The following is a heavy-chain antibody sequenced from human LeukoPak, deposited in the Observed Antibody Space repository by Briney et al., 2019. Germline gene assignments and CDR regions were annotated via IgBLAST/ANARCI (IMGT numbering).Heavy chain of an antibody. Sequence: SETLSLTCTVSGGSISSYYLSWIRQPPGKGLESIGYVDYSGSSDYNPSLKSRVTISVATSKNQFSLKLSSVTATDTPVYHCARGGQYNYDSSGYPDYWGQGTLVTVSP. CDR2: VDYSGSS. CDR1: GGSISSYY. V-gene: IGHV4-59*01. CDR3: ARGGQYNYDSSGYPDY. J-gene: IGHJ4*02. D-gene: IGHD3-22*01.